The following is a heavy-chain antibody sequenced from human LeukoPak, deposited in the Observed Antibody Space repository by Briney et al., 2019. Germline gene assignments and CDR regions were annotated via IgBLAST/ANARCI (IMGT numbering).Heavy chain of an antibody. CDR1: GFTFSSDA. Sequence: GGSLRLSCAASGFTFSSDALGWVGEAPGRGVDWVAVISYDGSNKYYADSVKGRFTISRDNSKNTLYLQMNSLRAEDTAVYYCARDLLLWFGELFDYFDYWGQGTLVTVSS. D-gene: IGHD3-10*01. J-gene: IGHJ4*02. CDR3: ARDLLLWFGELFDYFDY. V-gene: IGHV3-30*04. CDR2: ISYDGSNK.